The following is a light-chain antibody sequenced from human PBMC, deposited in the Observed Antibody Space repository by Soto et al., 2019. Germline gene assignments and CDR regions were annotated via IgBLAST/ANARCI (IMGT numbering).Light chain of an antibody. Sequence: QTVVTQEPSFSVSPGGTVTLTCGVSPGSVSTRYYPSWYQQTPGQAPRTLIYSTSTRSSRVPDRFSGFIVGDKAAFTFSGAQANDESDYYCVLYMGSGIWVFGGGTQLTAL. CDR3: VLYMGSGIWV. J-gene: IGLJ3*02. CDR2: STS. V-gene: IGLV8-61*01. CDR1: PGSVSTRYY.